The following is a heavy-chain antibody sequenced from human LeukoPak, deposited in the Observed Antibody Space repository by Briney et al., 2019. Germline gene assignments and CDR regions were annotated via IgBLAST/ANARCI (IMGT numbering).Heavy chain of an antibody. CDR2: IKSKTDGGTT. V-gene: IGHV3-15*01. CDR1: GFTVSSNS. CDR3: ARVIAVAEYNWFDP. Sequence: GGSLRLSCTVSGFTVSSNSMSWVRQAPGKGLEWVGRIKSKTDGGTTDYAAPVKGRFTISRDDSKNTLYLQMNSLRAEDTAVYYCARVIAVAEYNWFDPWGQGTLVTVSS. J-gene: IGHJ5*02. D-gene: IGHD6-19*01.